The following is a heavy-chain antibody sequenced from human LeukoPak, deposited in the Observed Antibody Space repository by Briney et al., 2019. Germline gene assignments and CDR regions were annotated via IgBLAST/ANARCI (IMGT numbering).Heavy chain of an antibody. D-gene: IGHD3-3*01. V-gene: IGHV3-66*01. CDR2: IYSGGST. CDR3: ARDPYYDFWSGYYTGYYFDY. Sequence: GGSLRLSCAASGFTVSSNYMSWVRQAPGKGLEWVSVIYSGGSTYYADSVKGRFTISRDNAKNSLYLQMNSLRAEDTAVYYCARDPYYDFWSGYYTGYYFDYWGQGTLVTVSS. CDR1: GFTVSSNY. J-gene: IGHJ4*02.